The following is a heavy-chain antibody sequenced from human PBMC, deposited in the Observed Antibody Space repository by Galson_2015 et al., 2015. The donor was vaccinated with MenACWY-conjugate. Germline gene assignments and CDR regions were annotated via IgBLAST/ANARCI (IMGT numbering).Heavy chain of an antibody. J-gene: IGHJ4*02. V-gene: IGHV1-18*04. CDR3: ARDSPYIRYCIGTICYRGAVY. Sequence: SVKVSCKASGYTFTSYGISWVRQAPGQGLEWMGWISAYNGNTNYAQKFQCRVTMTTDTSTSTAYMELRSLRSDDTAVDYCARDSPYIRYCIGTICYRGAVYWGQGTLVTVSS. CDR1: GYTFTSYG. D-gene: IGHD2-2*02. CDR2: ISAYNGNT.